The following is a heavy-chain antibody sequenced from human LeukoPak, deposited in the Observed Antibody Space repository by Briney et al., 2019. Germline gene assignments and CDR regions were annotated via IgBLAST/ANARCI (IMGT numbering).Heavy chain of an antibody. CDR3: ARGGQDSSGYYYFLGY. D-gene: IGHD3-22*01. CDR1: GYSFTNYW. J-gene: IGHJ4*02. CDR2: IYPGDSDT. V-gene: IGHV5-51*01. Sequence: GESLKISCKGSGYSFTNYWIGWVRQMPGKGLECMGIIYPGDSDTRYSPSFQGQVTISADKSISTAYLQWSSLKASDTAMYYCARGGQDSSGYYYFLGYWGQGTLVTVSS.